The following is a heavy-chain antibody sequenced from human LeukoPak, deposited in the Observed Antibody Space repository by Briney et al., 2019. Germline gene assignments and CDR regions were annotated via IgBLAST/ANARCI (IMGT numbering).Heavy chain of an antibody. Sequence: GASVKVSCKTSDFRDYYMNWVRQAPGQGLEWLGWINPKSGDTDYAQKFQGRVAMTRDTSICTAYMELSGLKPDDTAIYFCASGYSGYDLNYWGQGTQVTVSS. CDR3: ASGYSGYDLNY. J-gene: IGHJ4*02. CDR2: INPKSGDT. V-gene: IGHV1-2*02. CDR1: DFRDYY. D-gene: IGHD5-12*01.